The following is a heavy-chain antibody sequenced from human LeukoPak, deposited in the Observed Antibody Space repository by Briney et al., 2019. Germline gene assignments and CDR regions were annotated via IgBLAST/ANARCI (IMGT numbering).Heavy chain of an antibody. J-gene: IGHJ4*02. CDR1: GYTFGGYY. Sequence: ASVKVSCKASGYTFGGYYMHWVRQAPGQGLEWMGWINPNSGGTNYAQKFQGRVTMTRDTSISTAYMELSRLRSDDTAVYYCARIFCSSSSCYFFDYWGQGTLVTVS. D-gene: IGHD2-2*01. V-gene: IGHV1-2*02. CDR3: ARIFCSSSSCYFFDY. CDR2: INPNSGGT.